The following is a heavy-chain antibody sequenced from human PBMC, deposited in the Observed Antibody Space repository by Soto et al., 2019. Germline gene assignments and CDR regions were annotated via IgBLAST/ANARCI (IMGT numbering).Heavy chain of an antibody. Sequence: PSETLSLTCTVSGGSISSSIYYWGWIRQPPGNGLEWIGSIYYSGSTYYNPSLKSRVTISVDTSKNQFSLKLSSVTAADTAVYYWAINGYRSSWAAFDIGGKGTIVNV. CDR3: AINGYRSSWAAFDI. D-gene: IGHD6-13*01. V-gene: IGHV4-39*01. CDR1: GGSISSSIYY. CDR2: IYYSGST. J-gene: IGHJ3*02.